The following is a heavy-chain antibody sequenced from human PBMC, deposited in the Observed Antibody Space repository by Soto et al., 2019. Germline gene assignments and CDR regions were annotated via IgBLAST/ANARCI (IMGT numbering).Heavy chain of an antibody. CDR3: STHHKLHFDSTAHFFDN. J-gene: IGHJ4*02. CDR1: AFSLNDAC. V-gene: IGHV3-15*07. D-gene: IGHD2-21*02. Sequence: PGGSLRLSCVASAFSLNDACMNWVRQAPGKGLEWVGRIKSKADGGTIDYAAPVKGRFTISRDESRNTLYLQMNSLKNGDTAVYYCSTHHKLHFDSTAHFFDNWGQGT. CDR2: IKSKADGGTI.